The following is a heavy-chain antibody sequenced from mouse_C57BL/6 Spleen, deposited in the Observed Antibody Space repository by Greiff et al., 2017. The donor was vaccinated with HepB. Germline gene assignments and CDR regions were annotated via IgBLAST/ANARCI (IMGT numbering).Heavy chain of an antibody. J-gene: IGHJ4*01. V-gene: IGHV1-54*01. CDR3: ARGDGNYAMDY. Sequence: QVQLQQSGAELVRPGTSVKVSCKASGYAFTNYLIEWVKQRPGQGLEWIGVINPGSGGTNYNEKFKGKATLTADKSSSTAYMQLSSLTSEDSAVYFCARGDGNYAMDYWGQGTSVTVSS. D-gene: IGHD2-1*01. CDR2: INPGSGGT. CDR1: GYAFTNYL.